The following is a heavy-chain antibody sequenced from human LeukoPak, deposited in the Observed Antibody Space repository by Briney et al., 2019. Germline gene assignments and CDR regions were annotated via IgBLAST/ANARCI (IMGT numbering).Heavy chain of an antibody. J-gene: IGHJ6*03. CDR2: IIPIFGTA. D-gene: IGHD6-13*01. CDR1: GGTFSSYA. CDR3: ARVGGSWYRDYYYYYMDV. V-gene: IGHV1-69*06. Sequence: GASVKVSCKASGGTFSSYAISWVRQAPGQGLEWMGGIIPIFGTANYAQKFQGRVTITADKSTSTAYMELSSLRSEDTAVYYCARVGGSWYRDYYYYYMDVWGKGTTVTVSS.